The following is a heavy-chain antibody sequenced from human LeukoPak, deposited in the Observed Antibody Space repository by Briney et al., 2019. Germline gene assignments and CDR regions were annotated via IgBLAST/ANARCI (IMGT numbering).Heavy chain of an antibody. Sequence: SETLSLTCSVSGYSISSGYYWGWIRQTPGKGLEWIASIFHDGTTYYNPSLSSRVTISVDTSKNLFSLKLTSVTAAETALYFCARDSRRAVFDLWGPGTLVTVSS. CDR1: GYSISSGYY. J-gene: IGHJ4*02. V-gene: IGHV4-38-2*02. CDR2: IFHDGTT. CDR3: ARDSRRAVFDL.